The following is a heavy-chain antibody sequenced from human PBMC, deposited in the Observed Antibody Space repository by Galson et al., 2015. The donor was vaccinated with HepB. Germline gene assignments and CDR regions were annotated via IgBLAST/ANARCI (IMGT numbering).Heavy chain of an antibody. Sequence: LTCAVSGGSISSGGYSWSWIRQPPGKGLEWIGYIYYSGSTYYNPSLKSRVTISVDTSKNQFSLKLSSVTAADTAVYYCASSSGSGSLFWFDPWGQGTLVTVSS. V-gene: IGHV4-30-4*07. CDR2: IYYSGST. D-gene: IGHD3-10*01. J-gene: IGHJ5*02. CDR3: ASSSGSGSLFWFDP. CDR1: GGSISSGGYS.